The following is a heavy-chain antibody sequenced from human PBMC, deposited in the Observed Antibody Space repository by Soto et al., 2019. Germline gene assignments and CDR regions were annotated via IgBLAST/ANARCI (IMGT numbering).Heavy chain of an antibody. Sequence: EVQLVESGGGLIQPGGSLRLSCAASGFTVSSDYMSWVRQAPGKGLEWVSVMYSGGSTYYADSVKGRFTISRDNSKNTLYLQMNSLRAEDTAVYYCASPSYRSSSSSDYWGQGTLVTVSS. CDR1: GFTVSSDY. CDR3: ASPSYRSSSSSDY. J-gene: IGHJ4*02. D-gene: IGHD6-6*01. V-gene: IGHV3-53*01. CDR2: MYSGGST.